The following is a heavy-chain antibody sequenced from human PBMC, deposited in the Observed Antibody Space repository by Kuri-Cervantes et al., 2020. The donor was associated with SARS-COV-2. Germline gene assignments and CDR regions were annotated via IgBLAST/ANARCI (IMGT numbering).Heavy chain of an antibody. V-gene: IGHV3-48*04. J-gene: IGHJ4*02. CDR3: ARVVAAPLWRLDYFDY. CDR2: ISSSGSTI. D-gene: IGHD2-15*01. CDR1: GFTFSSYA. Sequence: GESLKISCAASGFTFSSYAMSWVRQAPGKGLEWVSYISSSGSTIYYADSVKGRFTISRDNAKNSLYLQMNSLRAEDTALYYCARVVAAPLWRLDYFDYWGQGTLVTVSS.